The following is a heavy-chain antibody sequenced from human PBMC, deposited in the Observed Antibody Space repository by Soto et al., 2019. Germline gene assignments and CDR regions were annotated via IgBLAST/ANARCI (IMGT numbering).Heavy chain of an antibody. CDR3: ARDREWYCSSTSCYFIPFDY. D-gene: IGHD2-2*01. V-gene: IGHV1-18*01. CDR1: GYTFTSYG. J-gene: IGHJ4*02. Sequence: GXSVKVSCKASGYTFTSYGISWVRQAPGQGLEWMGWISAYNGNTNYAQKLQGRVTMTTDTSTSTAYMELRSLRSDDTAVYYCARDREWYCSSTSCYFIPFDYWGQGTLVTVSS. CDR2: ISAYNGNT.